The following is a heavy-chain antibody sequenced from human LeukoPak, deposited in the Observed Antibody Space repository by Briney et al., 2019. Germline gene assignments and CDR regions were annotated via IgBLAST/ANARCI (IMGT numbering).Heavy chain of an antibody. J-gene: IGHJ4*02. Sequence: SETLSLTCTVSGGSISSCYWSWIRQPPGKGLEWIGYIYHSGSTYYNPSLKSRVTISVDRSKNQFSLKLSSVTAADTAVYYCARALDEIVGATLFDYWGQGTLVTVSS. CDR3: ARALDEIVGATLFDY. CDR1: GGSISSCY. D-gene: IGHD1-26*01. V-gene: IGHV4-59*12. CDR2: IYHSGST.